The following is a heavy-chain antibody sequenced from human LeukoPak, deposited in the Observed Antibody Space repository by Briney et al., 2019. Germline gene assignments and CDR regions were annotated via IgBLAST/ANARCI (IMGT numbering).Heavy chain of an antibody. CDR3: GRLGYGGDAFDI. J-gene: IGHJ3*02. CDR2: ISSNGGST. Sequence: GGSLRLSCAASGFTFSSYAMHWVRQAPGKGLEYVSAISSNGGSTYYANSVKGRFTISRDNSKNTLYLQMGSLRAEDSAVYYCGRLGYGGDAFDIWGQGTMVTVSS. D-gene: IGHD2-15*01. CDR1: GFTFSSYA. V-gene: IGHV3-64*01.